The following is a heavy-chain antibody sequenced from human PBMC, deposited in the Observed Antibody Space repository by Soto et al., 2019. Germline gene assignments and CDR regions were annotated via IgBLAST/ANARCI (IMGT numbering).Heavy chain of an antibody. CDR3: ARAHSDAFDI. CDR2: ISSSGTGI. J-gene: IGHJ3*02. V-gene: IGHV3-11*01. Sequence: PXGSLRLSCASSVFTFSDYYMICIRQSPGKWLEWVSYISSSGTGIYYGDSVKGRFNISRDNAKNSLYLQMNSLRAEDTAVYYCARAHSDAFDICGQGTMGTVSS. CDR1: VFTFSDYY.